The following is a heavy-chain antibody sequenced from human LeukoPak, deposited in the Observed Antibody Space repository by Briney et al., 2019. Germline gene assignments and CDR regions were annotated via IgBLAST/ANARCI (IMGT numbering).Heavy chain of an antibody. CDR1: GFTFSSYA. CDR3: AKTSPPLGYSYGPLDY. J-gene: IGHJ4*02. Sequence: GGSLRLSCAASGFTFSSYAMSWVRQAPGKGLEWVSAISGSGGSTYYADSVKGRFTISRDNSKITLYLQMNSLRAEDTAVYYCAKTSPPLGYSYGPLDYWGQGTLVTVSS. CDR2: ISGSGGST. D-gene: IGHD5-18*01. V-gene: IGHV3-23*01.